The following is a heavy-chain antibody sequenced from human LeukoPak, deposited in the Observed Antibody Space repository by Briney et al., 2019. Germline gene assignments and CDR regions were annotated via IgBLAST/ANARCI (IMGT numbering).Heavy chain of an antibody. CDR1: GGSISSSF. D-gene: IGHD6-19*01. V-gene: IGHV4-59*08. J-gene: IGHJ4*02. CDR3: ARLIAVAASFDY. CDR2: IEDSGST. Sequence: SETLSLTCSVSGGSISSSFWHWIRQPPGKGLEWIGNIEDSGSTTYGPSLKSRVTISLDTSKNQFSLKLSSVTAADTAVYYCARLIAVAASFDYWGQGTLVTVSS.